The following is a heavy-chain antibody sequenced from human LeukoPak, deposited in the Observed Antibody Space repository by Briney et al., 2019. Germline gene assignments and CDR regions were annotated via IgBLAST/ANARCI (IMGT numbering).Heavy chain of an antibody. Sequence: GESLKISCKGSGYSFTSYWIGWVRQMPGKGLEGMGMIYPGDSDTRYSPSFQGQVTISADKSISTAYMQWSSLKASDTAMYYCARRYYYDSSGQWLYAFDIWGQGTMVTVSS. V-gene: IGHV5-51*01. CDR1: GYSFTSYW. J-gene: IGHJ3*02. CDR3: ARRYYYDSSGQWLYAFDI. D-gene: IGHD3-22*01. CDR2: IYPGDSDT.